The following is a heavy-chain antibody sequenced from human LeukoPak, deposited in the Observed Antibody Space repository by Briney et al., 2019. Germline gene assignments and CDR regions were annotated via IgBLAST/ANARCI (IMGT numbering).Heavy chain of an antibody. D-gene: IGHD6-25*01. V-gene: IGHV4-34*01. Sequence: SETLSLTCAVYGGSFSGYYWSWIRQPPEKGLEWIGEINHSGSTDYNPSLKSRVTISVDTSKNQFSLKLSSVTAADTAVYYCARVRRDPRKRAFDIWGQGTMVTVSS. J-gene: IGHJ3*02. CDR2: INHSGST. CDR1: GGSFSGYY. CDR3: ARVRRDPRKRAFDI.